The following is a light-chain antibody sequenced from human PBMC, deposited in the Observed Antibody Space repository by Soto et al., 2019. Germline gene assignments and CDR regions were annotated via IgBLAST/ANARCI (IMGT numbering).Light chain of an antibody. Sequence: EIVMTQSPATLSVSPGERATLSCRASQSVNSNLAWYQQKPGQAPRLLIYGASTRATGIPARFSGSGSGTEFTLTISSLQSEDFAVYHCQQYNNWPRTFGQGTKLEI. CDR1: QSVNSN. V-gene: IGKV3-15*01. J-gene: IGKJ2*01. CDR3: QQYNNWPRT. CDR2: GAS.